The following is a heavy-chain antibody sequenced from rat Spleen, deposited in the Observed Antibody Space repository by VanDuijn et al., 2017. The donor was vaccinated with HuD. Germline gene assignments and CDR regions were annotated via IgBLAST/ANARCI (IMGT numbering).Heavy chain of an antibody. Sequence: EVQLVESGGGLVRPGGSLKVSCVASGFTFNNYWMTWIRQAPGKGLEWVATISPDGGTTYYPDTLKGRFTISRDNAKSTLYLQMNSLRSEDTATYYCTRRDTIAGMSPMDAWGQGVMVTVSS. CDR2: ISPDGGTT. V-gene: IGHV5-31*01. CDR3: TRRDTIAGMSPMDA. D-gene: IGHD1-2*01. CDR1: GFTFNNYW. J-gene: IGHJ2*01.